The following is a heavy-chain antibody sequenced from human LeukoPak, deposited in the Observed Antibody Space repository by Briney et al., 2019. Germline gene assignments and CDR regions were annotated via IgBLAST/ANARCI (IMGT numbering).Heavy chain of an antibody. CDR2: INHSGST. CDR1: GFTFSSYA. J-gene: IGHJ4*02. D-gene: IGHD2-8*01. CDR3: ARGTICTNGVCYTRFDY. V-gene: IGHV4-34*01. Sequence: GSLRLSCAASGFTFSSYAMSWIRQPPGKGLEWIGEINHSGSTNYNPSLKSRVTISVDTSKNQFSLKLSSVTAADTAVYYCARGTICTNGVCYTRFDYWGQGTLVTVSS.